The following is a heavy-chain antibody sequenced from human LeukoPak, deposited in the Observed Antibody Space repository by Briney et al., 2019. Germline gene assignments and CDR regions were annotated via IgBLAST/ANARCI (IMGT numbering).Heavy chain of an antibody. V-gene: IGHV3-23*01. J-gene: IGHJ4*02. CDR3: AKAPVTTCRGAFCYPFDY. CDR2: ISGSGGRT. CDR1: GFTFSSYG. Sequence: GGPLRLSCAASGFTFSSYGMSWVRQAPGKGLEWVSGISGSGGRTYFADSVKGRFTISRDNSKNTLYLQMNRLRPEDAAVYYCAKAPVTTCRGAFCYPFDYWGLGTLVTVSS. D-gene: IGHD2-15*01.